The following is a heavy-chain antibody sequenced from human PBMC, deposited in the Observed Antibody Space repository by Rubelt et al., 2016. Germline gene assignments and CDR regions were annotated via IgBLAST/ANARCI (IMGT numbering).Heavy chain of an antibody. D-gene: IGHD1-26*01. V-gene: IGHV3-48*04. CDR2: INTGSSSI. Sequence: GGGVVQPGRSLRLSCAASGFTFSSNSMNWVRQAPGKGLEWISYINTGSSSIYYADSVKGRFTISRDNSKNPLYLQMNGLRAEDTAVYYCARDIGWDYWGQGTLVTVSS. CDR3: ARDIGWDY. CDR1: GFTFSSNS. J-gene: IGHJ4*02.